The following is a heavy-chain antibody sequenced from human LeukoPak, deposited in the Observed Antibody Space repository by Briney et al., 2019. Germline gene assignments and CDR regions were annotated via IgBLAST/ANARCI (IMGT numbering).Heavy chain of an antibody. CDR2: IYPGDLDT. D-gene: IGHD6-25*01. J-gene: IGHJ4*02. CDR3: ARQDAAFGY. Sequence: GESLKISCKGSGYRFSKYWIGWARQMPGKGLEWMGIIYPGDLDTRYSPSFQGQVTISADTSITTAYLQWSSLKASDTAMYYCARQDAAFGYWGQGTLVTVSS. CDR1: GYRFSKYW. V-gene: IGHV5-51*01.